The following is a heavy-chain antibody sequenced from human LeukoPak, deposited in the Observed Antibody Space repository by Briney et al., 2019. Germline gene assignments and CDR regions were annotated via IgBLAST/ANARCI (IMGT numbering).Heavy chain of an antibody. Sequence: SGGSLRLSCVASGFTFSSYAMSWVRQAPGKGLEWVSGISGSGTNTYNADSVKGRFTISRDNSKNTLYLQMNSLRAEDTAVYYCAKDWAPAAPSGGWFDPWGQGTLVTVSS. CDR1: GFTFSSYA. CDR3: AKDWAPAAPSGGWFDP. V-gene: IGHV3-23*01. D-gene: IGHD2-2*01. J-gene: IGHJ5*02. CDR2: ISGSGTNT.